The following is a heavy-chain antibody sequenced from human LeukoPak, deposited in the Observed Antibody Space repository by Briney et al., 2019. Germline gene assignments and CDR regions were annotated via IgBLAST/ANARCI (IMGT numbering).Heavy chain of an antibody. J-gene: IGHJ4*02. CDR1: GGSISSNY. V-gene: IGHV4-59*08. CDR3: ARHSYSSSWGSYYFDY. D-gene: IGHD6-13*01. CDR2: IYYTGST. Sequence: SETLSLTCTVSGGSISSNYWSWIRQPPGKGLERIGYIYYTGSTNYNPSLESRVTISVDTSNNQFSLKLSSVTAADTAVYYCARHSYSSSWGSYYFDYWGQGTLVTVSS.